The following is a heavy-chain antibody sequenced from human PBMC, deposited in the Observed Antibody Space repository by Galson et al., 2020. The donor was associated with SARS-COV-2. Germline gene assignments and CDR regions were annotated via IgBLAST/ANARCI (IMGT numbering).Heavy chain of an antibody. CDR3: ARDTVTYYYDSSGYYSWYFDY. Sequence: SSISSSSSYIYYADSVKGRFTISRDNAKNSLYLQMNSLRAEDTAVYYCARDTVTYYYDSSGYYSWYFDYWGQGTLVTVSS. CDR2: ISSSSSYI. J-gene: IGHJ4*02. D-gene: IGHD3-22*01. V-gene: IGHV3-21*01.